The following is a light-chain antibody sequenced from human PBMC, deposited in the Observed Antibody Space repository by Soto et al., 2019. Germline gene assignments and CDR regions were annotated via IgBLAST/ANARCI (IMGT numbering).Light chain of an antibody. CDR3: QKYNSVPWT. CDR1: QGISNY. CDR2: AAS. J-gene: IGKJ1*01. V-gene: IGKV1-27*01. Sequence: DLPMTQSPSSLSASVGDRVTITCRASQGISNYLAWYQQKPRKVPKLLIYAASTLQSGVASRFSGSGSGTDFTLTISSLQPEDVAIYYCQKYNSVPWTFGQGTKVEIK.